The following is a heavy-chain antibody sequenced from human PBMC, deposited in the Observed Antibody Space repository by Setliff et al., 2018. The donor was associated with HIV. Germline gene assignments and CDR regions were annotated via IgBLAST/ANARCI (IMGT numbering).Heavy chain of an antibody. D-gene: IGHD6-19*01. CDR2: INPKSDGT. V-gene: IGHV1-2*02. CDR3: ARDLGSEQWLPDAFDI. CDR1: GYTFTGYY. Sequence: ASVKVSCKASGYTFTGYYMHWVRQAPGQGLEWMGWINPKSDGTNYAQKFQGRVTITEDKSTSTAYMELSSLRSEDTAVYYCARDLGSEQWLPDAFDICGQGTMVTVSS. J-gene: IGHJ3*02.